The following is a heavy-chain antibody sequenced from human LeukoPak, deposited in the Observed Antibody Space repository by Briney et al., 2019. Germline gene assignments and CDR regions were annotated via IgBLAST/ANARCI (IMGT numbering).Heavy chain of an antibody. CDR2: IYHSGST. Sequence: SETLSLTCAVSGGSISSGGYSWSWIRQPPGEGLEWIGYIYHSGSTYYNPSLKSRVTISVDRSKNQFSLKLSSVTAADTAVYYCARASNTSPNYYYGMDVWGQGTTVTVSS. V-gene: IGHV4-30-2*01. J-gene: IGHJ6*02. CDR1: GGSISSGGYS. CDR3: ARASNTSPNYYYGMDV. D-gene: IGHD2-2*01.